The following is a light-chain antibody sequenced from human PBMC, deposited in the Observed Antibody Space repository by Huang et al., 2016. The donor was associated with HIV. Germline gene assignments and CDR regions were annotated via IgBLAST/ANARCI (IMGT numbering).Light chain of an antibody. V-gene: IGKV3-15*01. J-gene: IGKJ1*01. CDR3: QQYNNWPPWT. Sequence: IVMTQSPATLSVSPGDRATLSCRASQSVSSDLAWYQQKPGQAPRLLMYGASTRATDVPGRFSGAGSGTEFTLTITGLQSEDFAVYYCQQYNNWPPWTFGQGTTVEIK. CDR2: GAS. CDR1: QSVSSD.